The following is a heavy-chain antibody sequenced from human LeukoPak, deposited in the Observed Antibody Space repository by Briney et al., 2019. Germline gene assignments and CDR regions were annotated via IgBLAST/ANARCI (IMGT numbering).Heavy chain of an antibody. J-gene: IGHJ5*02. CDR2: ISSSGGST. CDR1: GFNFTNYA. CDR3: AKDGPTAIPSWFDP. Sequence: GSLRLSCAASGFNFTNYAMNWVRQAPGRGLEWASLISSSGGSTYYAGSVKGRFTISRDNSKNTLYLQMNSLRAEDTAIYYCAKDGPTAIPSWFDPWGQGTLVTVSS. D-gene: IGHD2-21*02. V-gene: IGHV3-23*01.